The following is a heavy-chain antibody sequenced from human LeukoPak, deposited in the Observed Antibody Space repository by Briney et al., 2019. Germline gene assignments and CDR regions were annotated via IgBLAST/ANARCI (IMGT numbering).Heavy chain of an antibody. CDR1: GYTFTAYY. D-gene: IGHD6-19*01. Sequence: ASVKVSCKASGYTFTAYYMHWVRQAPGQGLEWMGRFDPNTGGTGYVRYAQKFQGRVTMTRDTSLNTAYMELSSLKSDDTAVYYCARYLEVAVAGTPYYYYYMDVWGKGTTVTVSS. CDR3: ARYLEVAVAGTPYYYYYMDV. J-gene: IGHJ6*03. V-gene: IGHV1-2*06. CDR2: FDPNTGGTGYV.